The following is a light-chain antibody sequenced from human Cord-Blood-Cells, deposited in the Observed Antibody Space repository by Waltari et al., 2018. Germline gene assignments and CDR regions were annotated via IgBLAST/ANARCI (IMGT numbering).Light chain of an antibody. J-gene: IGLJ2*01. CDR3: SSYTSSSTSVV. V-gene: IGLV2-14*01. CDR2: DVS. Sequence: QSALTQPASVSGSPGQSITISCTGTSSDVGGYNYVYWYQQHQVKDPKLMIYDVSNRPSGVSNRFSGSKSGNTASLTISGLQAEDEADYYCSSYTSSSTSVVFGGGTKLTVL. CDR1: SSDVGGYNY.